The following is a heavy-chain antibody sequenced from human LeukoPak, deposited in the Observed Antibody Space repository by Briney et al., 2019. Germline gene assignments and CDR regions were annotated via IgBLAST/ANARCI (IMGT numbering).Heavy chain of an antibody. CDR1: GFTFSSYA. CDR2: ISGSGDNT. J-gene: IGHJ6*03. V-gene: IGHV3-23*01. CDR3: AGEAGCSSTSCYGYYMGV. D-gene: IGHD2-2*01. Sequence: GGSLRLSCAVSGFTFSSYAMSWVRQAPGKGLEWVSTISGSGDNTYSADSVRGRFTISRDNSKNTLYLQMNSLRAEDTAVYYCAGEAGCSSTSCYGYYMGVWGKGTTVTVSS.